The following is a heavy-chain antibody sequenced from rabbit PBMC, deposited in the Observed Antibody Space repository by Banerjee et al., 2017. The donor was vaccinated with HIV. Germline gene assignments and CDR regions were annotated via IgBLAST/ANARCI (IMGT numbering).Heavy chain of an antibody. CDR3: ARDLAGVIGWNFNL. V-gene: IGHV1S7*01. CDR2: IDPVFGST. D-gene: IGHD4-1*01. J-gene: IGHJ4*01. CDR1: GFFFSNKY. Sequence: EGSLTLTCTASGFFFSNKYVMCWVRQAPGKGLEWIGYIDPVFGSTYYASWVNGRFTISSHNAQNSVDLQMNSLTAADTATYFCARDLAGVIGWNFNLWGQGTLVTVS.